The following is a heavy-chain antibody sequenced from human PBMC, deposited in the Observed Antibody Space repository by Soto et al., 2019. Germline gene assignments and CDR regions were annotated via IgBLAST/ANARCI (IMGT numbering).Heavy chain of an antibody. Sequence: GGSLRLSCAASGFIFSDYWMSWVRQAPGKGLEWVANIKQDGSEKYYVDSVKGRFTISRDNAKNSLYLQMNSLRAEDTAVYYCARVTEYLSFDYWGQGTLVTVSS. J-gene: IGHJ4*02. V-gene: IGHV3-7*04. CDR1: GFIFSDYW. CDR2: IKQDGSEK. CDR3: ARVTEYLSFDY.